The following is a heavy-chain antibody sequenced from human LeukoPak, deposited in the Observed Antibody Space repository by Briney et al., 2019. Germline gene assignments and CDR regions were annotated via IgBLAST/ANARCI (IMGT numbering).Heavy chain of an antibody. CDR3: ARDVWFDP. V-gene: IGHV3-48*03. Sequence: GGSLRLSCAASGFTFSSYAMNWVRQPPGKGLEWVSYISSGGSTIYYADSVKGRFTVSRDNAKNSLYLQMNSLRAEDTALYYCARDVWFDPWGQGTLVTVSS. CDR2: ISSGGSTI. CDR1: GFTFSSYA. J-gene: IGHJ5*02.